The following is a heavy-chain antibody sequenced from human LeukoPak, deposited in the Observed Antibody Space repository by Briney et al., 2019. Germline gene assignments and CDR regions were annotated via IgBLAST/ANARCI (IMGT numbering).Heavy chain of an antibody. V-gene: IGHV1-18*01. D-gene: IGHD3-10*01. Sequence: ASVKVSCKASGYTFTSYGISWVRQAPGQGLEWMGWISAYNGNTNYAQKLQGRVTMTTDTSTSTAYMELRSLRSDDTAVYYCAREWRRYYGSGSYPNRYYYYMDVWGKGTTVTVSS. CDR1: GYTFTSYG. CDR3: AREWRRYYGSGSYPNRYYYYMDV. J-gene: IGHJ6*03. CDR2: ISAYNGNT.